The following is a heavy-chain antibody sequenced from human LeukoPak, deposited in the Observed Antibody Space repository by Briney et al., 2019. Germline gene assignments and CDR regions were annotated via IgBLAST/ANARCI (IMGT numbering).Heavy chain of an antibody. D-gene: IGHD6-25*01. CDR1: GGSISSYY. Sequence: SETLSLTCTVSGGSISSYYWSWIRQPPGKGLEWIGYIYYSGSTNYNPSLKSRVTISVDTSKNQFSLKLSSVTAADTAVYYCARDLTYGYSSVGWFDPWGQGTLVTVSS. CDR3: ARDLTYGYSSVGWFDP. V-gene: IGHV4-59*01. CDR2: IYYSGST. J-gene: IGHJ5*02.